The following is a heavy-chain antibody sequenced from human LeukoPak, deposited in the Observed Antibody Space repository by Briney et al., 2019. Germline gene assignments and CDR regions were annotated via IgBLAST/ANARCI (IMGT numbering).Heavy chain of an antibody. V-gene: IGHV3-30*03. Sequence: GGSVRLSCAASGFTFSSYGMHWVRQAPGKGLEWVAVISYDGSNKYYADSVKGRFTISRDNSKNTLYLQMNSLRAEDTAVYYCARDSRMAYFDYWGQGTLVTVSS. CDR2: ISYDGSNK. D-gene: IGHD5-24*01. J-gene: IGHJ4*02. CDR1: GFTFSSYG. CDR3: ARDSRMAYFDY.